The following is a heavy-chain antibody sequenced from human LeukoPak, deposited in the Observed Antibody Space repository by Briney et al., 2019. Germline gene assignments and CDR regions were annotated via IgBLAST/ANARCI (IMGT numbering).Heavy chain of an antibody. V-gene: IGHV4-39*02. J-gene: IGHJ4*02. Sequence: PSETLSLTCAVYGGSFSGYYWGWIRQSPGKGLEWIGSISYSGTTYYNPSLKSRVIISVDTSKNHFSLKLSSVTAADTAVYYCAANSADYNTLGSSYKVWGQGTLVTVSS. CDR3: AANSADYNTLGSSYKV. CDR2: ISYSGTT. CDR1: GGSFSGYY. D-gene: IGHD3-10*01.